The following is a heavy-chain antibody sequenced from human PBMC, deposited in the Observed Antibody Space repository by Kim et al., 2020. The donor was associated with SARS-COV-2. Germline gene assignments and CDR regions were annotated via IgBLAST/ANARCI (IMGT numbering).Heavy chain of an antibody. CDR2: ITTTGSII. CDR3: ARDSSSLSLPYYFDY. CDR1: GFTFSDYY. J-gene: IGHJ4*02. V-gene: IGHV3-11*01. D-gene: IGHD6-6*01. Sequence: GGSLRLSCAASGFTFSDYYMSWIRQAPGKGLEWVSYITTTGSIIYYADSVKGRFTISRDNAKNSLYLQMNSLRAEDTAIYYCARDSSSLSLPYYFDYFGQRTLVTVSS.